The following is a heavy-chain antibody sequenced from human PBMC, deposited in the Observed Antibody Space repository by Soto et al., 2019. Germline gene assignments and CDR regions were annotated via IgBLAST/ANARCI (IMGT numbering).Heavy chain of an antibody. CDR2: IYYRGNT. D-gene: IGHD1-1*01. CDR3: ASIAATRTTHFDF. CDR1: GGSLGSSSCY. J-gene: IGHJ4*01. V-gene: IGHV4-39*01. Sequence: PSETLSLTCTVSGGSLGSSSCYWGWIHQSPGKGLEWIGNIYYRGNTVYNPSLKSRVTISVDTSKNPFYLHLSSVTAADTAIFYCASIAATRTTHFDFWGNGTLVNVSS.